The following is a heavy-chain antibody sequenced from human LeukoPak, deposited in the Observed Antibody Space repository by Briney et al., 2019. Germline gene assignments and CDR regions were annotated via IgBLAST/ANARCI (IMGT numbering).Heavy chain of an antibody. D-gene: IGHD6-19*01. V-gene: IGHV4-30-2*01. CDR3: ARRIAVAGFDAFDI. J-gene: IGHJ3*02. Sequence: PSETLSLTCTVSGGSISSGGYYWSWIRQPPGKGLEWIGYIYHSGSTYYNPSLKGRVTISVDRSKNQFSLKLSSVTAADTAVYYCARRIAVAGFDAFDIWGQGTMVTVSS. CDR1: GGSISSGGYY. CDR2: IYHSGST.